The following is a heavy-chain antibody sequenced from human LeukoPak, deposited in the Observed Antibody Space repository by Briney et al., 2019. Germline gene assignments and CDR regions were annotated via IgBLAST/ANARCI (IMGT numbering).Heavy chain of an antibody. CDR2: INSDGSST. D-gene: IGHD3-10*01. CDR1: GFTFSSYW. V-gene: IGHV3-74*01. J-gene: IGHJ4*02. CDR3: AKDRDYYGSGSYLFDY. Sequence: GGSLRLSCAASGFTFSSYWMHWVRQAPGKGLVWVSRINSDGSSTSYADSVKGRFTISRDNAKNTLYLQMNSLRAEDTAVYYCAKDRDYYGSGSYLFDYWGQGTLVTVSS.